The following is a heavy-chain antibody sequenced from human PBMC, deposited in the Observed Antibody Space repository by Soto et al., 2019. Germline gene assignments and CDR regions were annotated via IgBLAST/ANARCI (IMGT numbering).Heavy chain of an antibody. CDR3: ARLPGDWSGDNCRTDS. CDR1: GGSISSYY. Sequence: SETLSLTCTVSGGSISSYYWSWIRQPPGKGLELIGYIYYSGSTNYNPSLKSRVTISVDTSKNQFSLKLSSVTAADTAVYFCARLPGDWSGDNCRTDSWGHGTPVTAST. CDR2: IYYSGST. J-gene: IGHJ5*01. D-gene: IGHD2-15*01. V-gene: IGHV4-59*08.